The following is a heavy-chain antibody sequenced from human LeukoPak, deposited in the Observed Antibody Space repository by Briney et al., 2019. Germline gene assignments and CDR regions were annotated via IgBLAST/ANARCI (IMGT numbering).Heavy chain of an antibody. V-gene: IGHV3-74*01. CDR2: IKSDGSLT. J-gene: IGHJ4*02. Sequence: PGGSLRLSRAASGFTFSSYWMHWVRHAPGKGLVWVSRIKSDGSLTNYADSVRGRFTISRDDAKNTLYLQMNSLRAEDTAVYYCTREIAVVPAASLGYWGQGTLVTVSS. D-gene: IGHD2-2*01. CDR3: TREIAVVPAASLGY. CDR1: GFTFSSYW.